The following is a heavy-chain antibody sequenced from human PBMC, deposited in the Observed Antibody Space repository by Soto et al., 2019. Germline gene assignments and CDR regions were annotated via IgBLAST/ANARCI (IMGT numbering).Heavy chain of an antibody. CDR2: ISYDGSNK. CDR3: AKGVAGYSGETFDY. CDR1: VFTFSSYG. J-gene: IGHJ4*02. V-gene: IGHV3-30*18. D-gene: IGHD5-18*01. Sequence: GWSLRLSCASSVFTFSSYGMQWVRQAPGKGLEWVAVISYDGSNKYYADSVKGRFTISRDNSKNTLYLQMNSLRAEDTAVYYCAKGVAGYSGETFDYWGQGTLVTVSS.